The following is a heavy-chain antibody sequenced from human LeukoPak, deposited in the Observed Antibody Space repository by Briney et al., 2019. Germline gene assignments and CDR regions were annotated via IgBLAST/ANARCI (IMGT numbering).Heavy chain of an antibody. Sequence: SVRGRFAVSRDNSKNTLNLQMNSLRAEDTAVYYCARLKYYYGSGSYEDIWGQGTMVTVSS. CDR3: ARLKYYYGSGSYEDI. J-gene: IGHJ3*02. V-gene: IGHV3-53*01. D-gene: IGHD3-10*01.